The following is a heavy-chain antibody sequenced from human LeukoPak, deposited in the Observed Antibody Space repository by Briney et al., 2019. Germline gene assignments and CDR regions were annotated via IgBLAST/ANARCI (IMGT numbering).Heavy chain of an antibody. V-gene: IGHV4-59*08. CDR3: ARVYDGYSYGLDY. D-gene: IGHD5-18*01. CDR1: GGSISSYY. CDR2: IYYSGST. J-gene: IGHJ4*02. Sequence: SETLSLTCTVSGGSISSYYWSWTRQPPGKGLEWIGYIYYSGSTNYRPSLKSRVTISVDTSKNQFSLKLSSVTAADTAVYYCARVYDGYSYGLDYWGQGTLVTVSS.